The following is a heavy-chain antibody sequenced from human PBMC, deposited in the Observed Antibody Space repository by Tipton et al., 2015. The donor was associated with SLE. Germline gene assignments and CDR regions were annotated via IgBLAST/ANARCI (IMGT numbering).Heavy chain of an antibody. CDR2: ISAYNGNT. Sequence: QSGAEVKKPGAPVKVSCKASGYTFTSYGISWVRQAPGQGLEWMGWISAYNGNTNYAQKPQGRVTMTTDTSTSTAYTELRSLRSDDTAVYYCAREDDYSNFYYVDYWGQGTLVTVSS. D-gene: IGHD4-11*01. J-gene: IGHJ4*02. V-gene: IGHV1-18*01. CDR3: AREDDYSNFYYVDY. CDR1: GYTFTSYG.